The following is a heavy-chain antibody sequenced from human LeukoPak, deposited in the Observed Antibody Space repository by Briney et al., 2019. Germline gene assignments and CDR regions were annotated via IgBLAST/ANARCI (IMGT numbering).Heavy chain of an antibody. J-gene: IGHJ4*02. CDR3: ARVPRSGGSIDY. D-gene: IGHD6-19*01. CDR2: ISGSGGST. V-gene: IGHV3-23*01. Sequence: GGSLRLSCAASGFTFSSYAMSWVRQAPGEGLEWVSAISGSGGSTYYADSVKGRFTISRDNAKNSMYVQMNNLRAEDTAVCYCARVPRSGGSIDYWGQGTLVTVSS. CDR1: GFTFSSYA.